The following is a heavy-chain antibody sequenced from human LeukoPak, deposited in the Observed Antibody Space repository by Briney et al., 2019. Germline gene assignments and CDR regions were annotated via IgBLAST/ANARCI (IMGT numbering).Heavy chain of an antibody. Sequence: AASVNVSCTASGYTFTSYDINWARQAPGQGLEWMGWNSAYNGNTNYAQKLQGRVTMTRDMSTSTVYMELSSLRSEDTAVYYCAIVGLYDSSGYYQSFDNWGQGTLVAVSS. CDR1: GYTFTSYD. V-gene: IGHV1-18*01. CDR2: NSAYNGNT. D-gene: IGHD3-22*01. CDR3: AIVGLYDSSGYYQSFDN. J-gene: IGHJ4*02.